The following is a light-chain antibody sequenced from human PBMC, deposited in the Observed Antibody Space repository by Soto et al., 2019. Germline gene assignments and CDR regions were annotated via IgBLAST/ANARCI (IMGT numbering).Light chain of an antibody. Sequence: EIMLTQSPGTLSLSPGERATLFCRAIQSVSSRYLAWYQQKPGQAPRLLIYGVSSRATGIPDRFSGSGSGTDFTLTISRLEPADFAVYYCQQYGSSPTWTFGQGTNVDI. CDR2: GVS. CDR3: QQYGSSPTWT. J-gene: IGKJ1*01. V-gene: IGKV3-20*01. CDR1: QSVSSRY.